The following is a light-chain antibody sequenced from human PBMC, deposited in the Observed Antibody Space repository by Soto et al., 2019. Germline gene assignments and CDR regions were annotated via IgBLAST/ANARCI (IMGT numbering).Light chain of an antibody. CDR3: QQSYSLPWT. Sequence: DIQMTQSPSSLSASVGDRVIITCRASQSISSYLNWYQQKPGKAPKLLIYAASSLQSGVPSRFSGSGSGTDFTLTISSLQPEDFATYYCQQSYSLPWTFGQGTKVEIK. CDR1: QSISSY. CDR2: AAS. J-gene: IGKJ1*01. V-gene: IGKV1-39*01.